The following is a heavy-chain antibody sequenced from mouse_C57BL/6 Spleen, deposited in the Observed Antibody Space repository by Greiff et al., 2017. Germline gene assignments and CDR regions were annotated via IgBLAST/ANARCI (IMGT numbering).Heavy chain of an antibody. V-gene: IGHV14-2*01. CDR3: ARDSSGDSIDY. J-gene: IGHJ4*01. Sequence: EVQLQQSGAELVKPGASVKLSCTASGFTFKDYYMHWVKQRTEQGLEWIGRIDPENGDTKYAPKFQGKATITADTSSTTAYMQPSSLTSEDTAVYFCARDSSGDSIDYWGQGTSVTVSS. CDR2: IDPENGDT. CDR1: GFTFKDYY. D-gene: IGHD3-2*02.